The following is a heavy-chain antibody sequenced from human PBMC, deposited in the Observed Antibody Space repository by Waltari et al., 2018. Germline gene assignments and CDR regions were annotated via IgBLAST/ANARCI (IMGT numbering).Heavy chain of an antibody. D-gene: IGHD6-13*01. CDR3: ARLFEASAGIVYFQH. V-gene: IGHV5-51*03. J-gene: IGHJ1*01. CDR1: GYSFNSYW. Sequence: EVKLVQSGAEVKKQGESLKISCKGTGYSFNSYWIGWVRQMPGKGLEWRGIIHPGSSPTSYAPSSHGQVRISADTSIRTAYLQWSSLKAPDTAMYYCARLFEASAGIVYFQHWGQGTLVTVSS. CDR2: IHPGSSPT.